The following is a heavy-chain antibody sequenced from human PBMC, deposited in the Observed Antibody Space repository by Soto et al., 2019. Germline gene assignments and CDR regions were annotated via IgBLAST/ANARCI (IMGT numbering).Heavy chain of an antibody. V-gene: IGHV1-18*01. CDR3: ARSGSSGNLRELDS. CDR1: AYTFTNYG. J-gene: IGHJ4*02. CDR2: ISAYNGNI. Sequence: SAKVSCKDYAYTFTNYGISRVRQALGQGLEWMGWISAYNGNINYAQKFRGRVTMTTDTSTSSAYLEGRSLRSDDTTVYYCARSGSSGNLRELDSWGQGTLDTVSS. D-gene: IGHD6-13*01.